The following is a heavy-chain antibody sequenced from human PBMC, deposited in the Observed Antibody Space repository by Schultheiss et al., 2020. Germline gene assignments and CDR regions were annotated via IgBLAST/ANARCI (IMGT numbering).Heavy chain of an antibody. V-gene: IGHV1-18*01. Sequence: AAVKVSCKASSDTFTNYGIRWVRQAPGQGLEWMGWISAYNGNTNYAQKLQGRVTMTTDTSTSTAYMELRSLRSDDTAVYYCARVLGELSSLVHFDLWGRGTLVTVSS. CDR3: ARVLGELSSLVHFDL. CDR2: ISAYNGNT. J-gene: IGHJ2*01. CDR1: SDTFTNYG. D-gene: IGHD3-16*02.